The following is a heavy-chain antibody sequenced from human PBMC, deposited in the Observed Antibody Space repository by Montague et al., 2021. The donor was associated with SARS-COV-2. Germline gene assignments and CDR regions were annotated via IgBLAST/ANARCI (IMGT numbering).Heavy chain of an antibody. Sequence: PALVKPTQTLTLTCTFSGFSLSTSGVGVGWIRQPPGKALEWLAFIFWDDAKHYIPSLKTRLTITKDTSKNQVVLTMSNMDLVDTATYYCAHSVPTITALPPTPIECRGQGTLVIVSS. J-gene: IGHJ4*02. CDR3: AHSVPTITALPPTPIEC. D-gene: IGHD3-10*01. V-gene: IGHV2-5*02. CDR1: GFSLSTSGVG. CDR2: IFWDDAK.